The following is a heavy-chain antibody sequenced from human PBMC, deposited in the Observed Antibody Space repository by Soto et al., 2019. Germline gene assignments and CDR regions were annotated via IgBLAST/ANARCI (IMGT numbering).Heavy chain of an antibody. CDR3: AKSLSGGPDI. Sequence: EVQLLESGGGLVQPGGSLRLSCAASRFTFSTYAMSWVRQAPGKGLEWVSGISGGGGDTSYADSVRGRFTCSRDNSKNTLYLQMNSLRAEDTALYYCAKSLSGGPDIWGQGTMVTVSS. J-gene: IGHJ3*02. CDR1: RFTFSTYA. V-gene: IGHV3-23*01. D-gene: IGHD2-15*01. CDR2: ISGGGGDT.